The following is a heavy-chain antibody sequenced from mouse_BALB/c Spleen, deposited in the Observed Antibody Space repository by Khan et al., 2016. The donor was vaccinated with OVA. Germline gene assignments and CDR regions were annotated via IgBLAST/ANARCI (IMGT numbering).Heavy chain of an antibody. V-gene: IGHV1-52*01. Sequence: VQLQESGAELVRPGASVKLSCEASGYTFTSYWMNWVKQSPEQGLEWIGRIDPYDSETHYNQNFKDKAILTVVKSSSTAYMQLSSLTSEDSAVYFCARNPFAYWGQGTLVTVSA. CDR2: IDPYDSET. J-gene: IGHJ3*01. CDR1: GYTFTSYW. CDR3: ARNPFAY.